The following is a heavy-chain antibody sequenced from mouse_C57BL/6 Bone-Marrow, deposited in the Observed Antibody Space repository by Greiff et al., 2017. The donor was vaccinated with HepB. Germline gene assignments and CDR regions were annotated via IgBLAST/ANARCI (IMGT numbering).Heavy chain of an antibody. J-gene: IGHJ3*01. CDR3: TTWDGKAWFAY. CDR2: IDPENGDT. Sequence: VQLQQSGAELVRPGASVKLSCTASGFNIKDDYMHWVKQRPEQGLEWIGGIDPENGDTEYASKFQGKATITADTSSNTAYLQLSSLTSEDTAVYYCTTWDGKAWFAYWGQGTLVTVSA. CDR1: GFNIKDDY. D-gene: IGHD2-1*01. V-gene: IGHV14-4*01.